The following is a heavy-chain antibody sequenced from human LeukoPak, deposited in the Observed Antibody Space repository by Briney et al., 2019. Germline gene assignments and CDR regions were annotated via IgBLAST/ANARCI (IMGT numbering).Heavy chain of an antibody. Sequence: PSEALSLTCTVSGGSISSYYWSWIRPPPGKGLAWIGYIYYSGSTNYNPSLKSRVTISVDTSKNQFSLRLNSVTAADTAVYYCASTTVPTLPPTYYYYYYMDVWGKGTTVTVSS. CDR1: GGSISSYY. CDR2: IYYSGST. D-gene: IGHD4-17*01. V-gene: IGHV4-59*01. J-gene: IGHJ6*03. CDR3: ASTTVPTLPPTYYYYYYMDV.